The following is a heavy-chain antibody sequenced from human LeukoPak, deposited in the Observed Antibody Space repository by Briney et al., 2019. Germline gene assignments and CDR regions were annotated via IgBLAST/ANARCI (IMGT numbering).Heavy chain of an antibody. CDR3: ARVSIGWYSFDY. CDR1: GFSFSTYW. Sequence: GGSLRLSCAAPGFSFSTYWMHWVRQAPGRGRGWVSRINPDGTTTSYADSVKGRFTISRDNAKDTVYLQMNSLRAEDTAVYYCARVSIGWYSFDYWGQGTLVTVSS. V-gene: IGHV3-74*01. CDR2: INPDGTTT. D-gene: IGHD6-19*01. J-gene: IGHJ4*02.